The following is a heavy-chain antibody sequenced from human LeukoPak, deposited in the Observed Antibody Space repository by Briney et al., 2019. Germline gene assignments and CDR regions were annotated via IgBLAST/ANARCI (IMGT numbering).Heavy chain of an antibody. V-gene: IGHV4-59*08. CDR2: IYYSGST. CDR3: ARLKDGSGGWFDP. J-gene: IGHJ5*02. D-gene: IGHD2-15*01. CDR1: GGSFSGYY. Sequence: SETLSLTCAVYGGSFSGYYWSWIRQPPGKGLEWIGYIYYSGSTNYNPSLKSRVTISVDTSKNQFSLKLSSVTAADTAVYYCARLKDGSGGWFDPWGQGTLVTVSS.